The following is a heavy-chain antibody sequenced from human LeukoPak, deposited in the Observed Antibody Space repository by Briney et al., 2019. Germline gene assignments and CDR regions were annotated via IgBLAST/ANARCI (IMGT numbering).Heavy chain of an antibody. CDR2: IYHSGGT. V-gene: IGHV4-38-2*02. Sequence: SETLSLTCAVSGYSISSGYYWGWIRQPPGKGLEWIGSIYHSGGTYYNPSLKSRVTISVDTSKNQFSLKLSSVTAADTAVYYCARDPDIVVVPAAGWGQGTLVTVSS. J-gene: IGHJ4*02. CDR3: ARDPDIVVVPAAG. CDR1: GYSISSGYY. D-gene: IGHD2-2*01.